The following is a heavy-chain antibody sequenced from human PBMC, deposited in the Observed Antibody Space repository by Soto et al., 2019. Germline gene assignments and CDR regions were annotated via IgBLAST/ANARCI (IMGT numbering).Heavy chain of an antibody. D-gene: IGHD1-1*01. Sequence: SETLSLTCTVSGGSISSYYWSWIRQPPGKGLEWIGYIYYSGSTNYNPSLKSRVTISVDTSENQFSLKPTSVTAADTAVYFCASGHDAYKVRYWGQGTLVTVSS. CDR2: IYYSGST. CDR3: ASGHDAYKVRY. J-gene: IGHJ4*02. V-gene: IGHV4-59*12. CDR1: GGSISSYY.